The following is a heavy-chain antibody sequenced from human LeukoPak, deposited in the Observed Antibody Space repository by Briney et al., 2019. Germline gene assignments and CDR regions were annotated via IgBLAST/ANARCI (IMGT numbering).Heavy chain of an antibody. Sequence: PSETLFLACTVSGGSISSSRYHWGWIRQPPGKGLEWIGSIYYSGSTYYNPSLKSRVTIYVDMAKNQFSLKLSSVTAADTAVYYCARHPLIGWFAPPDYWGQGTLVTVSS. J-gene: IGHJ4*02. CDR1: GGSISSSRYH. D-gene: IGHD2-15*01. CDR3: ARHPLIGWFAPPDY. CDR2: IYYSGST. V-gene: IGHV4-39*01.